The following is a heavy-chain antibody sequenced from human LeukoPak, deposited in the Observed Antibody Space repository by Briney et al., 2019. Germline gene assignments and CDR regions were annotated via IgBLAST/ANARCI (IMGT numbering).Heavy chain of an antibody. V-gene: IGHV3-48*03. D-gene: IGHD6-25*01. CDR3: ARDVITATDTAF. CDR2: ISRTRTYT. J-gene: IGHJ4*02. Sequence: QAGGSLRLSCAASGFSFSSHEMNWVRQAPGKGLEWVSYISRTRTYTYYSDSVKGRFTISRDNTRNSVFLQMESLRAEDTALYYCARDVITATDTAFWGQGTLVTVSS. CDR1: GFSFSSHE.